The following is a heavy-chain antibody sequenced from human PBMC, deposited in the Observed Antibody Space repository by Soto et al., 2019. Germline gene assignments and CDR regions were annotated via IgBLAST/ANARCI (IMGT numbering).Heavy chain of an antibody. D-gene: IGHD1-26*01. J-gene: IGHJ6*02. CDR1: GFTFSSYA. Sequence: PGGSLRLSWAASGFTFSSYAMHWVRQAPGKGLEYVSAISSNGGSRYYADSVKGRFTISRDNSKNTLYLQMGSLRAEDMAVYYCASGGAWDLHPGTNYGMDVWGQGTTVTVSS. CDR2: ISSNGGSR. V-gene: IGHV3-64*02. CDR3: ASGGAWDLHPGTNYGMDV.